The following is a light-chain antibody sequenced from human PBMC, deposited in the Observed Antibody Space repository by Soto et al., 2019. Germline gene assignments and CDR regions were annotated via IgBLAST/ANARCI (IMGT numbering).Light chain of an antibody. CDR2: RAS. CDR3: QQYSSDST. J-gene: IGKJ1*01. CDR1: QNINNC. Sequence: DIQMTQAPSTLSASVGDRVTITCRASQNINNCLAWYQQKPRKAPNLLIYRASSLENGVPSRFSGRGSGTDFIFTITSLQPDDFATYYCQQYSSDSTFGQGNKVEIK. V-gene: IGKV1-5*03.